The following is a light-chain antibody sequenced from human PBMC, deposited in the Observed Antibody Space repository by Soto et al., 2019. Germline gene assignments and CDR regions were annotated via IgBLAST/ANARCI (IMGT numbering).Light chain of an antibody. CDR3: MQALQTPWT. Sequence: DLVMTQSPLSLPVTPGEPASISCRSSQSLLHSNGYTYLDWYLQRPGQSPQLLIYLSSSRASGVPDRFSGSGSGTDFTLKISRVQTEDVGVYYCMQALQTPWTFGQGTKVEIK. J-gene: IGKJ1*01. CDR1: QSLLHSNGYTY. CDR2: LSS. V-gene: IGKV2-28*01.